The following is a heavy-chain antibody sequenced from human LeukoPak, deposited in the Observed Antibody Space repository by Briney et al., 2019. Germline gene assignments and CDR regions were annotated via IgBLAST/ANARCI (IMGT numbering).Heavy chain of an antibody. CDR2: IKQDGGEE. CDR1: GFTFSSYW. D-gene: IGHD1-26*01. Sequence: GGSLRLSCAASGFTFSSYWMSWVRQAPGKGLEWVASIKQDGGEEYYVDSVKGRFTISRDNAKNSLYLQMNSLRAEDTAVYYCASYPTTRGDIEYWGQGTLVTVSS. CDR3: ASYPTTRGDIEY. V-gene: IGHV3-7*02. J-gene: IGHJ4*02.